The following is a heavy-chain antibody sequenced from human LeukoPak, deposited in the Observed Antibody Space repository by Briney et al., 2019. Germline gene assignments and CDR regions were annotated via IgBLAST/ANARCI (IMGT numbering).Heavy chain of an antibody. CDR3: ARRWTYFDY. Sequence: SETLSLTCAVSGYSISSSYYYWGWIRQPPGKGLEWIGTLSHSGSTNFNPSLKSRVTISVDTSENQFSLNLTSVTAADTAVYYCARRWTYFDYWGQGTLVTVSS. CDR1: GYSISSSYYY. D-gene: IGHD1-1*01. J-gene: IGHJ4*02. V-gene: IGHV4-38-2*01. CDR2: LSHSGST.